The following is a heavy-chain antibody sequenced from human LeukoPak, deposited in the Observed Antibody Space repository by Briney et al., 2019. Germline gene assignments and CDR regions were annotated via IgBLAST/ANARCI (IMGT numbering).Heavy chain of an antibody. J-gene: IGHJ4*02. CDR3: AKESIAAAGTFDY. D-gene: IGHD6-13*01. Sequence: SENLSLTCTISGGSFSSSSYYWSWIRQPAGKGLEWIGRIYNTGRVTYNPSLEGRVTISIDTSKNYFALQLNSVTAADTAVYYCAKESIAAAGTFDYWGQGTLVTVSS. V-gene: IGHV4-61*02. CDR1: GGSFSSSSYY. CDR2: IYNTGRV.